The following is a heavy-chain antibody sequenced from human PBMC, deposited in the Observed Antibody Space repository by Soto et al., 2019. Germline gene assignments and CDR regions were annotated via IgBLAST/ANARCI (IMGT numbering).Heavy chain of an antibody. CDR3: ARGQQLVRSFAY. D-gene: IGHD6-13*01. Sequence: SETLSLTCTVSGGSISSGGYYWSWIRQHPGKGLEWIGYIYYSGSTYYNPSLKSRVTISVDTSKNQFSLKLSSVPAADPAVYSCARGQQLVRSFAYWGQGTLVTVSS. CDR1: GGSISSGGYY. V-gene: IGHV4-31*03. J-gene: IGHJ4*02. CDR2: IYYSGST.